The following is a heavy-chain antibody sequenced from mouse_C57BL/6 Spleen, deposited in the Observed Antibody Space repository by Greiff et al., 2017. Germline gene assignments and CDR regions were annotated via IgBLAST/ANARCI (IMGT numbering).Heavy chain of an antibody. D-gene: IGHD4-1*01. CDR3: ARPKTGTLFDY. V-gene: IGHV5-6*01. CDR1: GFTFSSYG. Sequence: EVHLVESGGDLVKPGGSLTLSCAASGFTFSSYGMSWVRQTPDKRLEWVATISSGGSYTYYPDSVKGRFTIARDNAKNTLYLQMSSLKSEDTAMYYCARPKTGTLFDYWGQGTTLTVSS. CDR2: ISSGGSYT. J-gene: IGHJ2*01.